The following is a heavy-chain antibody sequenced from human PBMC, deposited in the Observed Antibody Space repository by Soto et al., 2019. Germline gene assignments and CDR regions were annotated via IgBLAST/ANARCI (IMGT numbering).Heavy chain of an antibody. CDR2: IYYSGST. D-gene: IGHD6-19*01. Sequence: QLQLQESGPGLVKPSETLSLTCTVSGGSISSSSYYWGWIRQPPGKGLEWIGSIYYSGSTYYNPSLKSRVTIAVDTSKNQFSLKLCSVTAPDTAVYYRARLRSGKAVAASGDYWGQGTLVTVSS. V-gene: IGHV4-39*01. CDR1: GGSISSSSYY. CDR3: ARLRSGKAVAASGDY. J-gene: IGHJ4*02.